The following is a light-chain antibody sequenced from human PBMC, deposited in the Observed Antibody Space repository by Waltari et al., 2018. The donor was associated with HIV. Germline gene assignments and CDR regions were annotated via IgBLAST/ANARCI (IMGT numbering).Light chain of an antibody. CDR3: QQYYTIGPT. CDR2: WAS. Sequence: DIVMTQSPNSLAVPLGERATTNCRSSRIILYSSNNQNYLAWYQQKPGQSPKVLIYWASTRASGVPDRFSGSGSGTNFSLTISSLQSDDVAVYFCQQYYTIGPTFGGGTKVE. V-gene: IGKV4-1*01. J-gene: IGKJ4*01. CDR1: RIILYSSNNQNY.